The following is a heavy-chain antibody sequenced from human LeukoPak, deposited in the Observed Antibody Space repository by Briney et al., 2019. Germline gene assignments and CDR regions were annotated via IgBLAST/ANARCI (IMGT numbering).Heavy chain of an antibody. CDR3: ARGPRGGIAARRDRSWFDP. J-gene: IGHJ5*02. D-gene: IGHD6-6*01. CDR1: GGSIRSYY. CDR2: IYTSGST. Sequence: KASETLSLPCTVSGGSIRSYYWSWIRQPAGKGLEWIGRIYTSGSTNYNPSLKSRVTMSVDTSKNQFSLKLSSVTAADTAVYYCARGPRGGIAARRDRSWFDPWGQGTLVTVSS. V-gene: IGHV4-4*07.